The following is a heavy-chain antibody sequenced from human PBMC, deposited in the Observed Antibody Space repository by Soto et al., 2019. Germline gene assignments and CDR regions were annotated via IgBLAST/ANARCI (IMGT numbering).Heavy chain of an antibody. J-gene: IGHJ6*02. D-gene: IGHD3-3*01. CDR2: IYYSGST. Sequence: QVQLQESGPGLVKPSQTLSLTCTVSGGSISSGGYYWSWIRQHPGKGLAWIGYIYYSGSTYYNPSRRSRVTLSGDTSKNQSSLKLSSVTAADTAVYYCASGKNDFWSGYYPRDYFYYGMDVWGQGTTVTVSS. CDR3: ASGKNDFWSGYYPRDYFYYGMDV. CDR1: GGSISSGGYY. V-gene: IGHV4-31*03.